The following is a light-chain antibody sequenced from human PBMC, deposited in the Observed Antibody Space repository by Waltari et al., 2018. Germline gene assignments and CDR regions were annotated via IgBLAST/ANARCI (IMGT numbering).Light chain of an antibody. CDR3: QQYNSWPRT. J-gene: IGKJ1*01. CDR2: DAS. V-gene: IGKV3-15*01. CDR1: QSISSN. Sequence: EIVMTQSPATLSVSPGERAPLSCRASQSISSNLAWYQQKPGQAPRLLIYDASTRVTGIPARFSGSGSGTEFTLTISSLQSEDFAVFYCQQYNSWPRTFGQGTKVEI.